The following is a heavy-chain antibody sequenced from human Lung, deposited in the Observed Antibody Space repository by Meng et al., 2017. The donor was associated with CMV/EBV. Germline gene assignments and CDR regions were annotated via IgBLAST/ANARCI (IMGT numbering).Heavy chain of an antibody. V-gene: IGHV3-30*02. D-gene: IGHD5-12*01. Sequence: GGSLRLXCVASGFTFSSYGMHWVRQAPGKGLEWVAYIRYDGSNEYYVDSVKGRFTISRDNSKNTLYLQMSSLRAEDTAVYYCAKDRVYSSRYSGMDVWGQGXTVTVSS. CDR3: AKDRVYSSRYSGMDV. J-gene: IGHJ6*02. CDR1: GFTFSSYG. CDR2: IRYDGSNE.